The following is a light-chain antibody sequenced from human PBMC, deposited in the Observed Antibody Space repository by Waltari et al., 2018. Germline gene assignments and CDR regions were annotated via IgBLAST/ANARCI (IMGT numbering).Light chain of an antibody. CDR3: QQYGSSPQT. Sequence: EILLTQSPGTLSLSPGERATLSCRASQTVSSNYLAWYQHKPGQAPRLLIHGASSRATGIPDRFSGGGSGTDFTLTISRLEPEDFAVYYCQQYGSSPQTFGGGTKVEIK. CDR1: QTVSSNY. V-gene: IGKV3-20*01. J-gene: IGKJ4*01. CDR2: GAS.